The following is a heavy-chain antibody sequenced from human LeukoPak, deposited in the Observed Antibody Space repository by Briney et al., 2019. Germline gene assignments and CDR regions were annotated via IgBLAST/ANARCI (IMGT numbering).Heavy chain of an antibody. Sequence: PSETLSLTCTVSGGSISSVSYYWSWIRQPAGKGLEWIGRIYTRGSTNYNPSLKSRVTISVDTSKNQFSLKLSSVTAADTAVYYCARCGGWGSGSSYYYYMDVWGKGTTVTVSS. V-gene: IGHV4-61*02. J-gene: IGHJ6*03. CDR3: ARCGGWGSGSSYYYYMDV. D-gene: IGHD3-10*01. CDR1: GGSISSVSYY. CDR2: IYTRGST.